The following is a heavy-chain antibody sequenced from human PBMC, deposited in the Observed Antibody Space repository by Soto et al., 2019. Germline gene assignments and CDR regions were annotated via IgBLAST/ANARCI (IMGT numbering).Heavy chain of an antibody. Sequence: GASVKVSCKASGYTFTNYYMHWVRQAPGQGLEWMGIINPSGGSTNYAQNFQGRVIMTRDTSTSTVYMELNGLRSEDTAVYFCVRDYSSWYYFDSWGQGTLVTVSS. CDR3: VRDYSSWYYFDS. CDR2: INPSGGST. V-gene: IGHV1-46*03. CDR1: GYTFTNYY. D-gene: IGHD6-13*01. J-gene: IGHJ4*02.